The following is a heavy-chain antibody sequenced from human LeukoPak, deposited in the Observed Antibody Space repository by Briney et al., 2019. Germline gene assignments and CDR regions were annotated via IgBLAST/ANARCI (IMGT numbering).Heavy chain of an antibody. V-gene: IGHV3-30*18. D-gene: IGHD4-17*01. CDR1: GFTFSSYG. J-gene: IGHJ6*04. CDR3: AKEFVATVTTESPTGFYYYYGMDV. Sequence: PGGSLRLSCAASGFTFSSYGMHWVRQAPGKGLEWVAVISYDGSNKYYADSVKGRFTISRDNSKNTLYLQMNSLRAEDTAVYYCAKEFVATVTTESPTGFYYYYGMDVWGKGTTVTVSS. CDR2: ISYDGSNK.